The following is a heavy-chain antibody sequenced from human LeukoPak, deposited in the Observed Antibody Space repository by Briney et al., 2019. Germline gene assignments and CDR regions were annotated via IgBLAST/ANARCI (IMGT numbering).Heavy chain of an antibody. CDR1: GDSISSYF. CDR2: IQYSGST. V-gene: IGHV4-59*12. D-gene: IGHD6-13*01. J-gene: IGHJ5*02. CDR3: ARGGGRRFLIAAAGTNWFDP. Sequence: SETLSLTCTVSGDSISSYFWSWIRQPPGRGLEWIGYIQYSGSTNYNPSLKSRVTISVDTSKNQFSLKLSSVTAADTAVYYCARGGGRRFLIAAAGTNWFDPWGQGTLVTVSS.